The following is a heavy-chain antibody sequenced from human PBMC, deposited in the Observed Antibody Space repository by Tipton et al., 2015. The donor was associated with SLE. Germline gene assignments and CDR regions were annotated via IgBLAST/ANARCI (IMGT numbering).Heavy chain of an antibody. D-gene: IGHD6-19*01. CDR2: ISGSGGST. CDR1: GFTFDDYG. V-gene: IGHV3-23*01. CDR3: ARGAVAADV. Sequence: SLRLSCAASGFTFDDYGMSWVRQAPGKGLEWVSAISGSGGSTYYADSVKGRFTISRDNSKNTLYLQMNSLRAEDTAVYYCARGAVAADVWGQGTTVTVSS. J-gene: IGHJ6*02.